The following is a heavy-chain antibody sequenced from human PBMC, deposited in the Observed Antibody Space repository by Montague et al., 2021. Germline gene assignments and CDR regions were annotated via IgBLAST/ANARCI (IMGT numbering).Heavy chain of an antibody. CDR3: TKDQDDYGDYVDWADT. J-gene: IGHJ5*02. D-gene: IGHD4-17*01. V-gene: IGHV3-23*01. Sequence: SLRLSCAASGFPFSSYAMSWVRQAPGKGLKWVSRITSGGSTYYADSVTGRFTISRDNSKNTLYLQMNSLRAEDTAVYYCTKDQDDYGDYVDWADTWGQGTLVTVSS. CDR1: GFPFSSYA. CDR2: ITSGGST.